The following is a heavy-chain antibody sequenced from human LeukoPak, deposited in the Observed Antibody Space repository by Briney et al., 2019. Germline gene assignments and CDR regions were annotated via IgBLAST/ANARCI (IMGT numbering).Heavy chain of an antibody. D-gene: IGHD2-15*01. J-gene: IGHJ4*02. CDR3: AKDTDIVVVVADY. CDR1: GFTFSSYA. Sequence: GGSLRLSCGASGFTFSSYAMSWVRQAPGKGLEWVSAISGSGGSTYYADSVKGRFTISRDNSKNTLYLQMNSLRAEDTAVYYCAKDTDIVVVVADYWGQGTLVTVSS. V-gene: IGHV3-23*01. CDR2: ISGSGGST.